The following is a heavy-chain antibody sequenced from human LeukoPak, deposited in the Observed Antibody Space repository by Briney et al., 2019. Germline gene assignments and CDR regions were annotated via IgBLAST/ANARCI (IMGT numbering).Heavy chain of an antibody. V-gene: IGHV4-39*01. CDR2: IYYTGRT. CDR3: ARITVVRWGLYYYYYYMDV. Sequence: PSETLSLTCIVSGGSIHSSSDYWGWIRQPPGTGLEWIGTIYYTGRTYYNPSLQSRVTISVDTSKNQFSLKLSSVTAADTAVYYCARITVVRWGLYYYYYYMDVWGKGTTVTGSS. CDR1: GGSIHSSSDY. D-gene: IGHD4-23*01. J-gene: IGHJ6*03.